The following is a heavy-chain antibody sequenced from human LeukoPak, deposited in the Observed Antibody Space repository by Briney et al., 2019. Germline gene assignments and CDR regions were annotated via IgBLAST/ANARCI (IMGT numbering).Heavy chain of an antibody. Sequence: SSETLSLTCAVYGGSFSGYYWSWIRQPPGEGLEWIGEINHSGSTNYNPSLKSRVTISVDTSKNQFSLKLSSVTAADTAVYYCASSVNPHYYYYYMDVWGKGTTVTVSS. CDR1: GGSFSGYY. CDR2: INHSGST. J-gene: IGHJ6*03. D-gene: IGHD1-14*01. V-gene: IGHV4-34*01. CDR3: ASSVNPHYYYYYMDV.